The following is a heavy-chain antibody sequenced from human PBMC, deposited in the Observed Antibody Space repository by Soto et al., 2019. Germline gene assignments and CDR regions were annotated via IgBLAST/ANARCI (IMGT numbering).Heavy chain of an antibody. J-gene: IGHJ6*02. V-gene: IGHV3-33*01. CDR1: GFTFSSYG. Sequence: PGGSLRLSCAASGFTFSSYGMHWVRQAPGKGLEWVAVIWYDGSNKYYADSVKGRFTISRDNSKNTLYLQMNSLRAEDTAVYYCARDRAVFGEDYYYGMDVWGQGTTVTVS. CDR2: IWYDGSNK. CDR3: ARDRAVFGEDYYYGMDV. D-gene: IGHD3-10*02.